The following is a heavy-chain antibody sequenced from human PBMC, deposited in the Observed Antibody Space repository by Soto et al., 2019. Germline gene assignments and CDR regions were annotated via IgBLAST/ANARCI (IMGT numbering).Heavy chain of an antibody. J-gene: IGHJ4*02. CDR3: ARSHYDSSGITVDY. Sequence: EASVKVSCKASGGTFSSYAISWVRQAPGQGLEWMGGIIPIFGTANYAQKFQGRVTITADESTSTAYMELSSLRSEDTAVYYCARSHYDSSGITVDYWGQGTLVTVSS. V-gene: IGHV1-69*13. CDR1: GGTFSSYA. D-gene: IGHD3-22*01. CDR2: IIPIFGTA.